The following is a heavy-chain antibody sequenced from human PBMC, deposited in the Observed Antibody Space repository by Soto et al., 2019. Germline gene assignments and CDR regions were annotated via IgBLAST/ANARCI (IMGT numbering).Heavy chain of an antibody. CDR2: LIGGHYGT. J-gene: IGHJ5*02. Sequence: LRLSCTASGFTLQNYAMAWVRQAPGKGLEWVSTLIGGHYGTAYSYSVKGRFTVSRDNSKNCLYLQMNSLGVEDTAMYFCAKGKSTGDIDWFDPWGQGSLVTV. CDR1: GFTLQNYA. D-gene: IGHD3-10*01. V-gene: IGHV3-23*01. CDR3: AKGKSTGDIDWFDP.